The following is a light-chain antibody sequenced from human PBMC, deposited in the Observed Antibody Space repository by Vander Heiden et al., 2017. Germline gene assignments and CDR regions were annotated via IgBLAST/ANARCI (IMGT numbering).Light chain of an antibody. V-gene: IGKV3-11*01. CDR2: DAS. CDR3: HQRSNWPLT. J-gene: IGKJ4*01. Sequence: EIMLTQSPATLSLSPGERATLACRASQSVSGYLAWYQQKPGQAPRLLIYDASNTATGIPARFSGSGSGTDFTLTISSLEPEDFAVYYCHQRSNWPLTFGGGTKVEIK. CDR1: QSVSGY.